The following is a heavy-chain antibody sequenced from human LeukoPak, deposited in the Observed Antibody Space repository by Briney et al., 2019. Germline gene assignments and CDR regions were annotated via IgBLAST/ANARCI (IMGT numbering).Heavy chain of an antibody. Sequence: ASVKLSCKASGYAFTGYNMHWVRHAPGQGLGWMGWINPNSGDTNYAQKFQGRVTMTWDTSISTAYMTLRRLSTDETAVYYCARVSVYSRGLTNIPYWGQGTLVTVSS. CDR3: ARVSVYSRGLTNIPY. D-gene: IGHD1-26*01. J-gene: IGHJ4*02. CDR1: GYAFTGYN. CDR2: INPNSGDT. V-gene: IGHV1-2*02.